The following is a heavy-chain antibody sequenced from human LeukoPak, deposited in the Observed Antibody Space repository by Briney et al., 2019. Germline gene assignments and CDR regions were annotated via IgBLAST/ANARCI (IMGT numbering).Heavy chain of an antibody. CDR2: ISSSGSTI. J-gene: IGHJ4*02. CDR3: TTIAAAHQFDY. V-gene: IGHV3-48*04. Sequence: TGGSLRLSCAASGFTFSSYSMNWVRQAPGKGLEWVSYISSSGSTIYYADSVKGRFTISWDNAKNSLYLQMNSLKTEDTAVYYCTTIAAAHQFDYWGQGTLVTVSS. D-gene: IGHD6-13*01. CDR1: GFTFSSYS.